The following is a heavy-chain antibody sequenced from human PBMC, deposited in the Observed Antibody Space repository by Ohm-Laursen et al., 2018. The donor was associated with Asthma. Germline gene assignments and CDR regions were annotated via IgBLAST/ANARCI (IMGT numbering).Heavy chain of an antibody. CDR3: ARGAIGYCSSTSCPGVYGMDV. Sequence: SSVKVSCKASGYTFTSYDINWVRQATGQGLEWMGWMNPNSGNTGHAQKFQGRVTMTRNTSISTAYMELSRLRSDDTAVYYCARGAIGYCSSTSCPGVYGMDVWGRGTTVTVSS. D-gene: IGHD2-2*01. CDR2: MNPNSGNT. J-gene: IGHJ6*02. V-gene: IGHV1-8*01. CDR1: GYTFTSYD.